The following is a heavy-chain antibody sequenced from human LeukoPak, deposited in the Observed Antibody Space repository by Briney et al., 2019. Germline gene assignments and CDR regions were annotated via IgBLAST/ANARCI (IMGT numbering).Heavy chain of an antibody. Sequence: GGSLRLSCAASGFIFSSYWMHWVRHAPGKGLVWVSRISSDGSSTTYTDSVKGRFTVSRDNAENTLYLQMNSLRAEDTAVYYCGRVRGGYYTDYWGQGTLVTVSS. V-gene: IGHV3-74*03. D-gene: IGHD3-3*01. CDR1: GFIFSSYW. J-gene: IGHJ4*02. CDR3: GRVRGGYYTDY. CDR2: ISSDGSST.